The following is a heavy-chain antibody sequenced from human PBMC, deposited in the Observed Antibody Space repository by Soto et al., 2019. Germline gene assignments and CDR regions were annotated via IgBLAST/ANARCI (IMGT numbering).Heavy chain of an antibody. D-gene: IGHD2-21*01. CDR2: IYYSGST. Sequence: PSETLSLTCTVSGGSISSSSYYWGWIRQPPGKGLEWIGSIYYSGSTYYNPSLKSRVTISVDTSKNQFSLKLSSVTAADTAVYYCARLVPYCGGDCPETYYFDYWGQGTLVTVSS. J-gene: IGHJ4*02. CDR1: GGSISSSSYY. CDR3: ARLVPYCGGDCPETYYFDY. V-gene: IGHV4-39*01.